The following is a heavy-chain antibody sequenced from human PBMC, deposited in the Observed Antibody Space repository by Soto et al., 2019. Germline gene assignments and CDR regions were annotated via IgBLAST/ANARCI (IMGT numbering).Heavy chain of an antibody. D-gene: IGHD2-21*01. J-gene: IGHJ4*02. Sequence: EVQLLESGGGLVQPGGSLRLSCAASGITISNYPMSWVRQAPGKGLDWVSGISGSGDRTYYADSAKGRFTISKDISRNSLALQLDSLGVEDKAVYFCVKDDGGDPSTAPHWGQGTLVTVSS. CDR2: ISGSGDRT. CDR1: GITISNYP. CDR3: VKDDGGDPSTAPH. V-gene: IGHV3-23*01.